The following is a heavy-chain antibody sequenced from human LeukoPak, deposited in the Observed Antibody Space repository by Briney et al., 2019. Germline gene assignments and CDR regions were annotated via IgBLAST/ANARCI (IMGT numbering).Heavy chain of an antibody. J-gene: IGHJ3*02. V-gene: IGHV4-59*08. CDR1: GGSISSYY. CDR3: ARHMEQQLVLCSFDI. Sequence: SETLSLTCTVSGGSISSYYWSWIRQPPGKGLEWIGYIYYSGSTNYNPSLKTRVTISVDTSKNQFSLKLSSVTAADTAVYYCARHMEQQLVLCSFDIWGEGTMVTVSS. CDR2: IYYSGST. D-gene: IGHD6-13*01.